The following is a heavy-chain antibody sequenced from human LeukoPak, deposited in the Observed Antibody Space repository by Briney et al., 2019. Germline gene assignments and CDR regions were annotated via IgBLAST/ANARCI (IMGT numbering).Heavy chain of an antibody. CDR3: AKPEGEVVTPYDAFDI. D-gene: IGHD2-15*01. Sequence: GGSLRLSCAASGFTFSSYAMSWVRQAPGKGLEWVSGISGSGGSTYYADSVKGRFTISRDNSKNTLYLQMNSLKAEDTAVYYCAKPEGEVVTPYDAFDIWGQGTMVTVSS. CDR1: GFTFSSYA. CDR2: ISGSGGST. J-gene: IGHJ3*02. V-gene: IGHV3-23*01.